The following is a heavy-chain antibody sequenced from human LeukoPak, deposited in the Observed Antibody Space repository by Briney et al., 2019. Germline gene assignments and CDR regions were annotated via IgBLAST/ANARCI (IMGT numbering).Heavy chain of an antibody. CDR3: AREDPQTTVPEGLDV. CDR2: IYFSGAT. D-gene: IGHD4-17*01. CDR1: GGSISRYY. J-gene: IGHJ6*02. V-gene: IGHV4-59*01. Sequence: SDTLSLTCTSSGGSISRYYWSWIRQPPAKGLERIGYIYFSGATNYNPSLKMRVTISVDTSKNQFSLKLSSVTAADTAAYYCAREDPQTTVPEGLDVWGQGTTVIVSS.